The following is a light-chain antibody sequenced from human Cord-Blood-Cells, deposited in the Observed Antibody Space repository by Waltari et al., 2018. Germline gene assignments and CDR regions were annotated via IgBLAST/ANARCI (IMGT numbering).Light chain of an antibody. Sequence: ELVLTQSPGTLSLSPGERATLSCRASQSVSSSYLAWYQQKPGQAPRLLIYGASSRATGIPDRFSGSVSGTDFTLTISRLEPEDFAVYYCQQYGSSPPFTFGPGTKVDIK. J-gene: IGKJ3*01. V-gene: IGKV3-20*01. CDR1: QSVSSSY. CDR2: GAS. CDR3: QQYGSSPPFT.